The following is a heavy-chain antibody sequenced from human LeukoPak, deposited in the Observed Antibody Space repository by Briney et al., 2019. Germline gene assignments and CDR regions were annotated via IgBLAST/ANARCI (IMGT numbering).Heavy chain of an antibody. CDR1: GYTFTDYW. J-gene: IGHJ4*02. CDR2: IYAGDSDT. D-gene: IGHD2-2*01. V-gene: IGHV5-51*01. CDR3: ARRRGDCLLTSCTFDY. Sequence: GESLKISCQVSGYTFTDYWIGWVRQLPGKGLGWMGIIYAGDSDTKYRPSFQGHVTMSVDKSTTTAYLQWSSLKASDTAMYYCARRRGDCLLTSCTFDYWGQGTLVTVSP.